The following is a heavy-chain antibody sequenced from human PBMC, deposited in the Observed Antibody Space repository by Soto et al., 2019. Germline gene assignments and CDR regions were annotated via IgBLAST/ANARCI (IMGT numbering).Heavy chain of an antibody. D-gene: IGHD6-19*01. CDR1: EFTIRSYA. J-gene: IGHJ4*02. CDR3: ARDAVAMDY. V-gene: IGHV3-30-3*01. Sequence: HPGGSLRLSFSASEFTIRSYAIHWVRQAPGKGLEWVAVISYDGSSKYNSDSVKGPFTISRDKSKNTVYLQMHSLTVEDTAVYYCARDAVAMDYWGRGTLVIVFS. CDR2: ISYDGSSK.